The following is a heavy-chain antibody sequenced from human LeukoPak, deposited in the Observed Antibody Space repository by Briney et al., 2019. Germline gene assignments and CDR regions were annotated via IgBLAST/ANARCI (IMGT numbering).Heavy chain of an antibody. D-gene: IGHD6-13*01. CDR2: ISGSGGSK. CDR1: RFTFSSIA. V-gene: IGHV3-23*01. Sequence: GGSLSLSCAASRFTFSSIAMRWLRQAPGKGRVWVSAISGSGGSKYYADSVKGQFTISRDNSKNTLYLQMNSLRAEDTAVYYCAKAPYLQAAAGNDPWGQGTLVTVSS. J-gene: IGHJ5*02. CDR3: AKAPYLQAAAGNDP.